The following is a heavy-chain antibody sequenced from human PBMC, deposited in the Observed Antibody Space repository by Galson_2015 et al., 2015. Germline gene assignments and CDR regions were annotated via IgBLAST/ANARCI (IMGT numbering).Heavy chain of an antibody. D-gene: IGHD3-22*01. V-gene: IGHV2-5*02. Sequence: PALVKPTQTLTLTCTFSGFSLSTSGVAVGWIRQSPGKALEWLALIYWDDDKRYRPSLQNRLTITKDTSKNQVVLTMTNMDPVDIATYYCARRSSSGLINWFDTWGQGTLVTVSS. J-gene: IGHJ5*02. CDR3: ARRSSSGLINWFDT. CDR1: GFSLSTSGVA. CDR2: IYWDDDK.